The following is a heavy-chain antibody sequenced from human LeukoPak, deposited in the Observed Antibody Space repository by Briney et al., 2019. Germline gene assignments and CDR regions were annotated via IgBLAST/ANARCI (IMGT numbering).Heavy chain of an antibody. Sequence: ASVKVSCKASGYTFTSYGISWVRQAPGQGLEWMGWISAYIGNTNYAQKLQGRVTMTTDTSTSTAYMELRSLRSDDTAVYYCARDAPVLLWFGESEQGDAFDIWGQGTMVTVSS. J-gene: IGHJ3*02. CDR3: ARDAPVLLWFGESEQGDAFDI. CDR1: GYTFTSYG. D-gene: IGHD3-10*01. V-gene: IGHV1-18*01. CDR2: ISAYIGNT.